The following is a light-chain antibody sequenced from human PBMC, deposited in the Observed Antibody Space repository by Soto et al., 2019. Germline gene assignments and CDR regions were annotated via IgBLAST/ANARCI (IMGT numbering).Light chain of an antibody. CDR3: QQYGSSGT. Sequence: EIVLTQSPGTLSLYPGQRATLSFRASQSVSNNYLAWYQQKPGQAPRFRIYGASNRATGIPDRLSGSGSGTDFTLTISRMEPEDFAVYYCQQYGSSGTFGQGTKVDIK. V-gene: IGKV3-20*01. CDR1: QSVSNNY. J-gene: IGKJ1*01. CDR2: GAS.